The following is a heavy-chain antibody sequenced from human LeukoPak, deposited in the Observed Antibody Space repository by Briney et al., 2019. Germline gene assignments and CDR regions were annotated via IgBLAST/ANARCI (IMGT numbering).Heavy chain of an antibody. Sequence: GGSLRLSCVASGLTFSNYGMHWVRQAPGKGLEWVTEISFDGSNKHYVDSVKGRFTISRDNSKNLLYLQMNSLRAEDTAVYYCARPGYTAGYDLWGQGTLVTVSS. CDR3: ARPGYTAGYDL. CDR2: ISFDGSNK. J-gene: IGHJ3*01. D-gene: IGHD3-9*01. CDR1: GLTFSNYG. V-gene: IGHV3-30*07.